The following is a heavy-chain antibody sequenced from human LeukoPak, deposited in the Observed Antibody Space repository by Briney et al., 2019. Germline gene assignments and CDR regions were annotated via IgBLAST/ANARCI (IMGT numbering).Heavy chain of an antibody. J-gene: IGHJ3*02. CDR2: IWYDGSNK. CDR3: ARDDYGGKLDI. Sequence: GGSLRLSCAASGFTFSSSAMSWVRQAPGKGLEWVAVIWYDGSNKYYADSVKGRFTISRDNSKNTLYLQMNSLRAEDTAVYYCARDDYGGKLDIWGQGTVVTVSS. D-gene: IGHD4-23*01. V-gene: IGHV3-33*08. CDR1: GFTFSSSA.